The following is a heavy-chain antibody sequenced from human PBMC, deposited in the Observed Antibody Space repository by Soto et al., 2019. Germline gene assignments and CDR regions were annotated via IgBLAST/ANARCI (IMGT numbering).Heavy chain of an antibody. CDR2: ISSSSSYT. J-gene: IGHJ4*02. CDR1: GFTFSSYR. V-gene: IGHV3-21*01. Sequence: GGSLRLSCAASGFTFSSYRMNWVRQAPGKGLEWVSSISSSSSYTYYADSVKGRFTMSRDNAKNSLYLQMNSLRVEDTAVYYCAIVEAAAGSSFDYCCQGTLVSV. CDR3: AIVEAAAGSSFDY. D-gene: IGHD6-13*01.